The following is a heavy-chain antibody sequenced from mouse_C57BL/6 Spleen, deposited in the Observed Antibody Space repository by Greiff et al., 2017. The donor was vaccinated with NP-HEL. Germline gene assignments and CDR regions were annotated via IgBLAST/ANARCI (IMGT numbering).Heavy chain of an antibody. CDR1: GYAFSSSW. D-gene: IGHD2-13*01. Sequence: QVQLQQSGPELVKPGASVKISCKASGYAFSSSWMNWVKQRPGKGLEWIGRIYPGDGDTNYNGKFKGKATLTADKSSSTAYMRLSSLTSEDSAVYFCAKRLEAWFAYWGQGTLVTVSA. CDR2: IYPGDGDT. J-gene: IGHJ3*01. CDR3: AKRLEAWFAY. V-gene: IGHV1-82*01.